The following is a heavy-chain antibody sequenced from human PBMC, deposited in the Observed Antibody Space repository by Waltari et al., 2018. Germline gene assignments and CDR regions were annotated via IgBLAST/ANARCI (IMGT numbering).Heavy chain of an antibody. J-gene: IGHJ5*02. V-gene: IGHV3-64D*06. D-gene: IGHD3-22*01. CDR2: INSHGTKT. CDR3: VKDEDDTSGYPS. Sequence: PGGSLRLSCSASGFTFSRYAMHWVRQAPGKGLEYVSAINSHGTKTYYADSVKGRFTISRDNSKNTLYLQMSSLRTEDTAVYYCVKDEDDTSGYPSWGQGTLVTVSS. CDR1: GFTFSRYA.